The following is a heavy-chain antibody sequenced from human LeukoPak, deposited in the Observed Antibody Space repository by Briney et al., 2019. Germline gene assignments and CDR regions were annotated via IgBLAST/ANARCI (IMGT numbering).Heavy chain of an antibody. CDR2: IYPGDSRT. J-gene: IGHJ5*02. V-gene: IGHV5-51*03. D-gene: IGHD3-10*02. Sequence: PGESLEVSRKGSGYSFSDYWIGWVRQMPGKGLEWMAVIYPGDSRTRYNPSFQGQVTISVDKSINTAYLKWSSLKASDTALYYCACRMFASNWFQPWGQGTLVTVSS. CDR1: GYSFSDYW. CDR3: ACRMFASNWFQP.